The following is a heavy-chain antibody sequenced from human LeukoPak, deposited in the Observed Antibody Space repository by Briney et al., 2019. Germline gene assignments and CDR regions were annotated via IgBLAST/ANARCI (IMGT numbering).Heavy chain of an antibody. D-gene: IGHD1-26*01. CDR3: AREGLGDRKDFVY. J-gene: IGHJ4*02. CDR2: INPNSGGT. V-gene: IGHV1-2*06. CDR1: GYTFTGYY. Sequence: ASVKVSCKASGYTFTGYYMHWVRQAPGQGLEWMGRINPNSGGTNYAQKFQGRVTMTRDTSISTAYMELSRLRSDDTAVYYCAREGLGDRKDFVYWGQGTLVTVSS.